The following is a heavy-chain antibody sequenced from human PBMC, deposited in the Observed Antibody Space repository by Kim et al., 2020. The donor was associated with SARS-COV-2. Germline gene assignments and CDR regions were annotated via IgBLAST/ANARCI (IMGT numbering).Heavy chain of an antibody. V-gene: IGHV3-74*01. CDR3: ATGNSGYVAY. D-gene: IGHD1-26*01. Sequence: YAHSVKGRFTISRDNAKNTLYLQMNSLRAEDTAVYHCATGNSGYVAYWGQGTLVTVSS. J-gene: IGHJ4*02.